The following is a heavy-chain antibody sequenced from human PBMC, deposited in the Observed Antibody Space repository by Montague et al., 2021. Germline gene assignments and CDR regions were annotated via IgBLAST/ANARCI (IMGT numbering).Heavy chain of an antibody. V-gene: IGHV3-74*01. CDR3: VRDLNWAVGY. Sequence: SLRLSCAASGFTFSNYWMHWVRQAPGKGLLWVSRISPDGSWTNYADSVRGRFTISRDNTKNTLYLQMSSLRAEDTALYYCVRDLNWAVGYWGQGTLVTASS. J-gene: IGHJ4*02. CDR2: ISPDGSWT. D-gene: IGHD7-27*01. CDR1: GFTFSNYW.